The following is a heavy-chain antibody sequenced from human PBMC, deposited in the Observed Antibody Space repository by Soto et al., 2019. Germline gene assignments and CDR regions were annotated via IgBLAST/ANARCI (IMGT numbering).Heavy chain of an antibody. CDR3: ASSSSGWYFDY. V-gene: IGHV3-64*01. J-gene: IGHJ4*02. CDR2: ISSNGGST. Sequence: EVQLVESGGGLVQPGGSLRLSCAASGFTFSSYAMHWVRQAPGKGLEYVSAISSNGGSTYYANSVKGRFTISRDNSKNTLYLQRGSLRAEDMAVYYCASSSSGWYFDYWGQGTLVTVSS. CDR1: GFTFSSYA. D-gene: IGHD6-19*01.